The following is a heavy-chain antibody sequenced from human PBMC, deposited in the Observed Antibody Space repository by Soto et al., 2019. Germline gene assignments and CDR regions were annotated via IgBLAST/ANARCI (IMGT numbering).Heavy chain of an antibody. Sequence: QLGGSLRLSCAASGFTFSSYGMHWVRQAPGKGLEWVAVIWYDGSNKYYADSVKGRFTISRDNSKNTLYLQMNSLRAEDTAVYYGARAFGYYYYYMDVWGKGTTVTVSS. J-gene: IGHJ6*03. CDR2: IWYDGSNK. CDR3: ARAFGYYYYYMDV. D-gene: IGHD3-16*01. CDR1: GFTFSSYG. V-gene: IGHV3-33*08.